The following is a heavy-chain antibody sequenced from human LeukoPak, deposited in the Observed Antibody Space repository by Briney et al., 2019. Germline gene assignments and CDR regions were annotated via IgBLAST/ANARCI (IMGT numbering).Heavy chain of an antibody. J-gene: IGHJ4*02. CDR3: ARDSVRGSWINDY. CDR2: VSGSGGNT. CDR1: GFTFSSYA. Sequence: GGSLRLSCAASGFTFSSYAMSWVRQAPGEGLEWVSTVSGSGGNTYYADSVKGRFTISRDNTKNTLYLQMTSLRAEDTAVYYCARDSVRGSWINDYWGQGTLVTVSS. D-gene: IGHD6-13*01. V-gene: IGHV3-23*01.